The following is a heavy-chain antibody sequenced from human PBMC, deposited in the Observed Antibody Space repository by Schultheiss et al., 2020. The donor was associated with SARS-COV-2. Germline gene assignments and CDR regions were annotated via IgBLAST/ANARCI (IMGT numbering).Heavy chain of an antibody. D-gene: IGHD1-26*01. CDR2: IYYSGST. Sequence: SETLSLTCTVSGGSISSYYWSWIRQPPGKGLEWIGYIYYSGSTNYNPSLKSRVTISVDTSKNQFSLKLSSVTAADTAVYYCARGSPTPDAFDIWGQGTMVTVSS. J-gene: IGHJ3*02. CDR3: ARGSPTPDAFDI. CDR1: GGSISSYY. V-gene: IGHV4-59*08.